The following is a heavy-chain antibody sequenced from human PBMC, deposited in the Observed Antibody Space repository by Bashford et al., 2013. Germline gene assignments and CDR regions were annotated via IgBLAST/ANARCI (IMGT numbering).Heavy chain of an antibody. J-gene: IGHJ4*02. D-gene: IGHD3-16*01. CDR1: GFMFSKYA. CDR2: IKTDGSST. V-gene: IGHV3-74*01. Sequence: GGSLRLSCAASGFMFSKYAMSWVRQAPGKGLVWVSRIKTDGSSTTYADSVKGRFTISRDNAKDTLYLQMNSLRAEDTAVYYCARDFKDLGSWGPGTLVTVSS. CDR3: ARDFKDLGS.